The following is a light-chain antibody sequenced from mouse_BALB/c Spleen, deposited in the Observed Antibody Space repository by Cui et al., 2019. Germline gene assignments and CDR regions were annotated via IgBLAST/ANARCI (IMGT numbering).Light chain of an antibody. V-gene: IGKV1-88*01. CDR2: GIS. Sequence: VAVTQTPLSLPASFGDLVSISCRSSQSLGNSYGNASLTRNLHKPGHSPKLLIYGISKRFSGVPDRFSGSGSGTDFTLKISTIKPEDLGMYYCLQGTHQPYTFGGGTKLEIK. CDR1: QSLGNSYGNAS. CDR3: LQGTHQPYT. J-gene: IGKJ2*01.